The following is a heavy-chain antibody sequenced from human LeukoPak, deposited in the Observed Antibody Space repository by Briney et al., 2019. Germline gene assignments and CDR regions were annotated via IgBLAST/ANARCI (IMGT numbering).Heavy chain of an antibody. CDR3: ARGGSGSYFSWLDP. D-gene: IGHD3-10*01. CDR1: GYTFTGYY. V-gene: IGHV1-2*02. CDR2: INPNSGGT. Sequence: ASVKVSCKASGYTFTGYYIHWVRQAPGQGLEGMGWINPNSGGTNYAQKFHGRVTMTRDTSISTAYMELSRLRSDDTAVYYCARGGSGSYFSWLDPWGQGTLVTVSS. J-gene: IGHJ5*02.